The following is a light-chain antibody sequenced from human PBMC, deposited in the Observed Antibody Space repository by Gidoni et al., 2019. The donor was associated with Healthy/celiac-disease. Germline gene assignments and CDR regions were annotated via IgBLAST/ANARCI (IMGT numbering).Light chain of an antibody. Sequence: IVLTPSPATLSLSPGERATLSCRASQRVSSYLAWYQQKPGQAPRLLIYDASNRATGIPARFSGSGSGTDFTLTISSLEPEDFAVYYCQQRSNWPPGTFGGGTKVEIK. CDR2: DAS. CDR1: QRVSSY. V-gene: IGKV3-11*01. J-gene: IGKJ4*01. CDR3: QQRSNWPPGT.